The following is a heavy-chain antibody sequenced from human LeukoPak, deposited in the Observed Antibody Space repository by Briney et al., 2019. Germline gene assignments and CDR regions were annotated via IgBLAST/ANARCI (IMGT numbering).Heavy chain of an antibody. J-gene: IGHJ4*02. CDR2: INPNSGGT. CDR3: ARDWYSSGWYYFDY. D-gene: IGHD6-19*01. Sequence: GASVKVSCKASGCTFTGYYMHWVRQAPGQGLEWMGRINPNSGGTNYAQKFQGRVTMTRDTSISTAYMELSRLRSDDTAVYYCARDWYSSGWYYFDYWGQGTLVTVSS. V-gene: IGHV1-2*06. CDR1: GCTFTGYY.